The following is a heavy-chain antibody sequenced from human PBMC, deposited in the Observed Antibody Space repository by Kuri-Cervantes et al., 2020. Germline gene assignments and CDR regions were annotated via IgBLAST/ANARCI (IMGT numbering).Heavy chain of an antibody. V-gene: IGHV3-73*01. Sequence: GESLKISCAASGFTFSGSAIHWVRQTSGKGLEWVGRIRSRSDGYATAFAASVKGRFSISRDDSKNTAYLQMNSLRIEDTAVYYCAKDSSGWYSYYFDYWGQGTLVTVSS. CDR3: AKDSSGWYSYYFDY. J-gene: IGHJ4*02. D-gene: IGHD6-19*01. CDR2: IRSRSDGYAT. CDR1: GFTFSGSA.